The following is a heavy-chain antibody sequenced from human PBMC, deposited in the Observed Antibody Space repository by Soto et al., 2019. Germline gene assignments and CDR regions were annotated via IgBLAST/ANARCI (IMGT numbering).Heavy chain of an antibody. Sequence: GESLKISCKGSGYSFTSYWIGWVRQMPGKGLEWMGIIYPGDSDTRYSPSFQGQVTISADKSISTAYLQWSSLKASDTAMYYCARCGGDFDYYYYYMDVWGKGTTVTVSS. D-gene: IGHD2-21*01. CDR3: ARCGGDFDYYYYYMDV. V-gene: IGHV5-51*01. CDR1: GYSFTSYW. CDR2: IYPGDSDT. J-gene: IGHJ6*03.